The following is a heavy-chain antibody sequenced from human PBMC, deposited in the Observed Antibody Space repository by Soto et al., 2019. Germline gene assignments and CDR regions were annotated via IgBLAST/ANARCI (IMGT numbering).Heavy chain of an antibody. D-gene: IGHD1-1*01. CDR1: GFTFSSYS. Sequence: EVQLVESGGGLVKPGGSLRLSCAASGFTFSSYSMNWVRQAPGKGLEWVSSISSSSSYIYYADSVKGRFTISRDNAKNSLYLQMKSLRAEDTAMYYCARVATTGTTSRYYAMDVWGQGTTVTVSS. J-gene: IGHJ6*02. CDR2: ISSSSSYI. CDR3: ARVATTGTTSRYYAMDV. V-gene: IGHV3-21*01.